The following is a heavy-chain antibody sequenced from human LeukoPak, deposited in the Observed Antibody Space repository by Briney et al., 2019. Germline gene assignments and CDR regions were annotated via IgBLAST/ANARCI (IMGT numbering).Heavy chain of an antibody. D-gene: IGHD2-2*01. CDR3: AKVVGCSSTSCYPGYYFDY. CDR1: GFTFSSYA. J-gene: IGHJ4*02. CDR2: ISGGST. Sequence: GGSLRLSCVASGFTFSSYAMSWVRQAPGKGLEWVSAISGGSTYYADSVKGRFTISRDNSKNTLYLQMNSLRAEDTAVYYCAKVVGCSSTSCYPGYYFDYWGQGTLVTVSS. V-gene: IGHV3-23*01.